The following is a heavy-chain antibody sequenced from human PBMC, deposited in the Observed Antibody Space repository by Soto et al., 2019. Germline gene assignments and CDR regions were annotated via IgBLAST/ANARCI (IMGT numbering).Heavy chain of an antibody. D-gene: IGHD3-22*01. CDR1: GFTFNRYS. CDR3: GRRRDYFDTTGNWYFDL. V-gene: IGHV3-48*02. CDR2: ISSSGTT. Sequence: EVQLVESGGGLVQPGGSLRLSCAASGFTFNRYSINWVRQAPGKGLEWISYISSSGTTYYADSVKGRFTVSRDNAKDSVFLEMNSLRDEDTAVYYCGRRRDYFDTTGNWYFDLWGRGTLVTVSS. J-gene: IGHJ2*01.